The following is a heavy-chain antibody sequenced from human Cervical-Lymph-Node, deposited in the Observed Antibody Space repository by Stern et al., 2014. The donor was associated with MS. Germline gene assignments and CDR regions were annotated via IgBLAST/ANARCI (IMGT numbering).Heavy chain of an antibody. CDR1: GFIFSSYG. Sequence: VQLVESGGGVVQPGRSLRLSCAASGFIFSSYGMHWVRQAPGKGLEWVAVISYDGSNKYYADSVKGRFTISRDNSKNTLYLQMNSLRAEDTAVYYCVKDDGDSVSGGACDYWGQGTLVTVSS. CDR3: VKDDGDSVSGGACDY. CDR2: ISYDGSNK. D-gene: IGHD4-17*01. J-gene: IGHJ4*02. V-gene: IGHV3-30*18.